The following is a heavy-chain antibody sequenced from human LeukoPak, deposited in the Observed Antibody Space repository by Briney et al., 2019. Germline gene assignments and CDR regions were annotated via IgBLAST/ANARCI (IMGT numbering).Heavy chain of an antibody. CDR2: IKQDGSDK. J-gene: IGHJ4*02. V-gene: IGHV3-7*01. CDR1: GFTFSDYW. Sequence: GGSMRLSCAASGFTFSDYWMSWVRQAPGKGLEWVANIKQDGSDKYYVDSVKGRFTISRDNAKNSLYLQMNSLRAEDTAVYYCARKGLPDYWGQGTLVTVSS. CDR3: ARKGLPDY.